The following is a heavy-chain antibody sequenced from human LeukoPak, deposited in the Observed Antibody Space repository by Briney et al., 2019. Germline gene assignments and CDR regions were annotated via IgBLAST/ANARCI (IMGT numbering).Heavy chain of an antibody. Sequence: SETLSLTCTVSGGSINSYYWSWIRQPPGKGLEWIGYIYNYGSTNYNPSLKSRVTISVDTSKNQFSLKLSSVTAADTAVYYCASGATSWAHMDVWGKGTTVTVSS. V-gene: IGHV4-59*01. J-gene: IGHJ6*03. CDR2: IYNYGST. CDR1: GGSINSYY. D-gene: IGHD3-16*01. CDR3: ASGATSWAHMDV.